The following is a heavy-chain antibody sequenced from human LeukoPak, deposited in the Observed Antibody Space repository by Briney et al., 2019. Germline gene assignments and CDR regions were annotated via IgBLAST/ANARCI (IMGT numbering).Heavy chain of an antibody. CDR2: IKQDGSVQ. Sequence: GGSLRLSCAASKFTFSSYWMSWVRQAPGKGLEWVANIKQDGSVQFYMDSLKGRFTVSRDNAKSALYLQMDSLRTEDTAFYYCVKSGRAHLGDYYDYWGQGTLVTVSS. D-gene: IGHD3-16*01. J-gene: IGHJ4*02. CDR3: VKSGRAHLGDYYDY. CDR1: KFTFSSYW. V-gene: IGHV3-7*03.